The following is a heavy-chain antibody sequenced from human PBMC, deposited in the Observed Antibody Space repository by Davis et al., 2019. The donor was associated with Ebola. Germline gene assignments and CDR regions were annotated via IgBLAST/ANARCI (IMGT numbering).Heavy chain of an antibody. J-gene: IGHJ4*02. CDR2: ISGSAITT. V-gene: IGHV3-23*01. D-gene: IGHD3-22*01. CDR3: AKNAGGTTTRFITS. CDR1: GFTFSTYA. Sequence: GESLKISCAASGFTFSTYAMSWVRQAPGKGLEWVSAISGSAITTSYADSVEGRFTISRDNSRNTLYLQMNSLRAEDAAVYYCAKNAGGTTTRFITSWGQGTLVTVSS.